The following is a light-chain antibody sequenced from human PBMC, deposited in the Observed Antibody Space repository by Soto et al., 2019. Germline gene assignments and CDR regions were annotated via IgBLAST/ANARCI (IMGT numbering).Light chain of an antibody. CDR1: SRDVGSYNL. CDR3: CSYADRTTDV. J-gene: IGLJ1*01. V-gene: IGLV2-23*01. CDR2: EGS. Sequence: QSALTQPASVSGSPGQSITISCTGTSRDVGSYNLVSWYQQHPGKAPKLMIYEGSKRPSGVSNRFSGSKSDNTASLTISGLQAEDEADYYCCSYADRTTDVFGTGTKLTVL.